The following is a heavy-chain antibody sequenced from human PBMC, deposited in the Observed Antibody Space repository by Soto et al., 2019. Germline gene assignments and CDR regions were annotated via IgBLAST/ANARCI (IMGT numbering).Heavy chain of an antibody. CDR3: ARSRGFDL. V-gene: IGHV4-59*08. CDR2: VYYNGNT. J-gene: IGHJ5*02. Sequence: SLTLSLTCTVSCVSMNSYYWNWIRQPPGKGLEWIGSVYYNGNTNYNPSLKSRVTISVDTSKNQFSLNLRSVTAADTAVYYCARSRGFDLWGQGTLVTVSS. D-gene: IGHD2-2*01. CDR1: CVSMNSYY.